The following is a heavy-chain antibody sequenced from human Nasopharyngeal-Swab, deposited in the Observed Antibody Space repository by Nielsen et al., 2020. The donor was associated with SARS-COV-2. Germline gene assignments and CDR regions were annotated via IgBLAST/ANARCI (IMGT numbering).Heavy chain of an antibody. J-gene: IGHJ6*03. D-gene: IGHD2-2*01. CDR1: GFTFSSYS. V-gene: IGHV3-21*01. Sequence: GESLKISCAASGFTFSSYSMNWVRQAPGKGLEWVSSISSSSSYIYYADSVKGRFTISRDNAKNSLYLQMNSLRAEDTAVYYCARGTEYYYYMDVWGKGTTVTVSS. CDR3: ARGTEYYYYMDV. CDR2: ISSSSSYI.